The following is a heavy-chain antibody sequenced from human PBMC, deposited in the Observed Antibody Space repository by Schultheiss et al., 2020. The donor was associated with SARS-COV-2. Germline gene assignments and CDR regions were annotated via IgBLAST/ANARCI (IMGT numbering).Heavy chain of an antibody. Sequence: SQTLSLTCAISGDSVSSNGAAWNWIRQSASRGLEWLGRTHYRSRWLNDYAASVKSRITISPDTSKNEFSLQLSSVTPEDTAVYYCARDGGYCSGGSCYPLFDFWGQGTLVTVSS. CDR1: GDSVSSNGAA. V-gene: IGHV6-1*01. CDR3: ARDGGYCSGGSCYPLFDF. CDR2: THYRSRWLN. D-gene: IGHD2-15*01. J-gene: IGHJ4*02.